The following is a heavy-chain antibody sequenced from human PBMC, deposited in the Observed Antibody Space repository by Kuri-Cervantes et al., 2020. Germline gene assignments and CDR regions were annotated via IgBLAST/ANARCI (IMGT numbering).Heavy chain of an antibody. D-gene: IGHD6-13*01. CDR1: GFTFSSYN. CDR2: ISWNSSSI. CDR3: AKGEAAAGTGGGTGPTGDY. J-gene: IGHJ4*02. Sequence: GGSLRLSCAASGFTFSSYNMNWVRQAPGKGLEWVSGISWNSSSIGYADSVKGRFTISRDNAKNSLYLQMNSLRAEDTALYYCAKGEAAAGTGGGTGPTGDYWGQGTLVTVSS. V-gene: IGHV3-9*01.